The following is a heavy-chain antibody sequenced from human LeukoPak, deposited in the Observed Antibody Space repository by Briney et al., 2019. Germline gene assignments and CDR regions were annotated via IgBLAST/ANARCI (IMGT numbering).Heavy chain of an antibody. J-gene: IGHJ6*03. D-gene: IGHD3-9*01. CDR2: MNPNSGNT. V-gene: IGHV1-8*01. Sequence: ASVKVSCKASGYTFTSYDINWVRQATGQGLEWMGWMNPNSGNTGYAQKFQGRVTMTRNTSISTPYMELSSLRSEDTAVYYCARGTRYFDWLLRNYYYYYYMDVWGKGTTVTVSS. CDR3: ARGTRYFDWLLRNYYYYYYMDV. CDR1: GYTFTSYD.